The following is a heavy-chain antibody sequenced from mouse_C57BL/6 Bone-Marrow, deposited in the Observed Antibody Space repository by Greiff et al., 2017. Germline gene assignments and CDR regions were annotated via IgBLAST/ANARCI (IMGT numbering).Heavy chain of an antibody. J-gene: IGHJ2*01. Sequence: QVQLQQPGAELVKPGASVKMSCKASGYTFTSYWITWVKQRPGQGPEWIGDIYPGSGSTNYNAKFKSKATLTVDTSSSPAYMQLSSLTSEDSAVYYYARYPFYYDYFLDYWGQGTTRTVSS. V-gene: IGHV1-55*01. CDR2: IYPGSGST. CDR3: ARYPFYYDYFLDY. CDR1: GYTFTSYW. D-gene: IGHD2-4*01.